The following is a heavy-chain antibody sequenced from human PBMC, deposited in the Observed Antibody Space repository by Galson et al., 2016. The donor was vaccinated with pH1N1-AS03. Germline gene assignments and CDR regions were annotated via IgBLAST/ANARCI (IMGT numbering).Heavy chain of an antibody. CDR2: IYWDDDK. Sequence: PALVKPTQTLTLTCAFSGFSLATSGVGMGWIRQPPGKALEWLALIYWDDDKLYNPSLKSRLTVTKDTSKNLVVLTLTDMDPVDTATYFCTRSRYYNTNLYYFDYWGQGTLVTVSS. V-gene: IGHV2-5*02. D-gene: IGHD2/OR15-2a*01. CDR3: TRSRYYNTNLYYFDY. CDR1: GFSLATSGVG. J-gene: IGHJ4*02.